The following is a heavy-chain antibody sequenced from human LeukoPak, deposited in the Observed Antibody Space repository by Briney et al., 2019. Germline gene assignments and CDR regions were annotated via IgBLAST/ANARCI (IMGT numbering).Heavy chain of an antibody. Sequence: GGSLRLSCAASGFTFSSYSMNWVRQAPGKGLEWVSSISSSSSYIYYADSVRGRFTISRDNAKNSLYLQMNSLRAEDTAVYYCARDRYYYYYTDVWGKGTTVTVSS. V-gene: IGHV3-21*01. CDR2: ISSSSSYI. CDR1: GFTFSSYS. CDR3: ARDRYYYYYTDV. J-gene: IGHJ6*03.